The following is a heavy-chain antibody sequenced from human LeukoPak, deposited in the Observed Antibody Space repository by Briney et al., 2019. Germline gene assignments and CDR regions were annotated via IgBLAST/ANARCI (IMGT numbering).Heavy chain of an antibody. CDR2: FDPEDGET. V-gene: IGHV1-24*01. CDR3: ARESDILTGYYRYDY. CDR1: GYTLTELS. D-gene: IGHD3-9*01. J-gene: IGHJ4*02. Sequence: ASVKVSCKVSGYTLTELSMHWVRQAPGKGLEWMGGFDPEDGETIYAQKFQGRVTMTTDTSTSTAYMELRSLRSDDTAVYYCARESDILTGYYRYDYWGQGTLVTVSS.